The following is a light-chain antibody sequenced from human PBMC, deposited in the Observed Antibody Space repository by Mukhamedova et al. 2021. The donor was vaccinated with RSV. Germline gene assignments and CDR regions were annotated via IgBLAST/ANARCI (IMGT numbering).Light chain of an antibody. CDR2: DAS. V-gene: IGKV1-33*01. J-gene: IGKJ2*01. CDR3: QQYDSVPYT. Sequence: WYQRRVHGKAPKLLIYDASNLETGVPLRLSGSGSGTHFTFTISSLQPEDIATYYCQQYDSVPYTFGQGTKLEI.